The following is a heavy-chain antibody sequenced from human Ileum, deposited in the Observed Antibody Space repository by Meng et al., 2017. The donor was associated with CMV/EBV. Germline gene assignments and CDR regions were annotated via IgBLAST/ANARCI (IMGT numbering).Heavy chain of an antibody. CDR3: AKQYCTSNSCHPGFDS. CDR2: ISGGGGTT. Sequence: GESLKISCAASGSTFNSHTMTWVRQAPGRGLEWVSIISGGGGTTYYADSVNGRFSVSGNNSKDTLYVEMNNLGADNTATYCCAKQYCTSNSCHPGFDSWGQGTLVTVSS. V-gene: IGHV3-23*01. CDR1: GSTFNSHT. D-gene: IGHD2-2*01. J-gene: IGHJ4*02.